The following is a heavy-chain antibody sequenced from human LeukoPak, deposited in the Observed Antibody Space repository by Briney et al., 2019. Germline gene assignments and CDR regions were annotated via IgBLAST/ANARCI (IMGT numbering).Heavy chain of an antibody. CDR3: ARVDNGGFTWSLYYFDY. D-gene: IGHD1-14*01. Sequence: ASVKVSCKASGYSFISYGLYWVRQAPGQGLEWMGWISPYNGNTNYAQTPQGRVTMNTDTSTSTAYMELRSLRSDDTAVYYCARVDNGGFTWSLYYFDYWGQGTLVTVSS. V-gene: IGHV1-18*01. CDR1: GYSFISYG. CDR2: ISPYNGNT. J-gene: IGHJ4*02.